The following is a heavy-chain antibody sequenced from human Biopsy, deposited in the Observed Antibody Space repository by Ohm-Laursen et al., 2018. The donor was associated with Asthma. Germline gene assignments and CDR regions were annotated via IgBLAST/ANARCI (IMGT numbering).Heavy chain of an antibody. CDR2: ITGSGGFT. Sequence: GSLRLSCAASGFTFSNYAMSWVRQAPGKGLEWVSSITGSGGFTYYADSVKGRFTISRDKSENTLYLQMNSLRVEDTAVYYCARGDSSNWSHYYFDYWGQGTLVTVSS. V-gene: IGHV3-23*01. CDR1: GFTFSNYA. CDR3: ARGDSSNWSHYYFDY. D-gene: IGHD3-22*01. J-gene: IGHJ4*02.